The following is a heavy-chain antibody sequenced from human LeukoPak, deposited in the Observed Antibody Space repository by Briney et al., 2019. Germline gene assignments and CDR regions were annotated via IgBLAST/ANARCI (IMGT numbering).Heavy chain of an antibody. Sequence: SETLFLTCTVSGVSISSYYWSWLRQPAGKGLEWIGRIYTSGSTNYNPSLKSRVTMSVDTSKNQFSLKLSSVTATDTAVYYCARDLWDLMFGERTNWYFDLWGRGILVTVSS. CDR2: IYTSGST. D-gene: IGHD3-10*02. CDR3: ARDLWDLMFGERTNWYFDL. V-gene: IGHV4-4*07. J-gene: IGHJ2*01. CDR1: GVSISSYY.